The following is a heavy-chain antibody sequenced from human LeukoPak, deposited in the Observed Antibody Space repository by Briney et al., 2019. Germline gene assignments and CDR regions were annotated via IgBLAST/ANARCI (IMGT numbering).Heavy chain of an antibody. V-gene: IGHV1-58*02. CDR2: IVVAGGNT. D-gene: IGHD5-24*01. CDR1: GFTFTNSA. Sequence: GASVTVSCKASGFTFTNSAMQWVRQARGQRLEWIGWIVVAGGNTKYARKFQERVTITRDMSTSTAYMELSSLSPEDTAVYYCAAAPIEMQQRGFDYWGQGTLVTVSS. CDR3: AAAPIEMQQRGFDY. J-gene: IGHJ4*02.